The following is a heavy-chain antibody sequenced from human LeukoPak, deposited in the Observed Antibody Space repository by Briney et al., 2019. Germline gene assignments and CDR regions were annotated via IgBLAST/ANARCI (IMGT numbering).Heavy chain of an antibody. CDR3: ARGQWNYDSPWFDP. D-gene: IGHD1-7*01. J-gene: IGHJ5*02. CDR2: INSDGSST. CDR1: GFTFSSYW. Sequence: GGSLRLSCAASGFTFSSYWMHWVRQAPGKGLVWVLRINSDGSSTSYADSVKGRFTISRDNAKNTLYLQMNSLRAEDTAVYYCARGQWNYDSPWFDPWGQGTLVTVSS. V-gene: IGHV3-74*01.